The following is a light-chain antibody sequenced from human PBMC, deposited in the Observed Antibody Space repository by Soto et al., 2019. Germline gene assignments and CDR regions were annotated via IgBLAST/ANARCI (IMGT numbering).Light chain of an antibody. CDR1: QSVSSN. CDR2: GAS. V-gene: IGKV3-20*01. Sequence: EIVMTQSPATLSVSPGERATLSCRASQSVSSNLAWYQQKPGQAPRLLIYGASKRATGIPDRFSGSGSETDFTLTISRLEPEDFAVYYCQQYGSSQFTFGPGTKVDIK. CDR3: QQYGSSQFT. J-gene: IGKJ3*01.